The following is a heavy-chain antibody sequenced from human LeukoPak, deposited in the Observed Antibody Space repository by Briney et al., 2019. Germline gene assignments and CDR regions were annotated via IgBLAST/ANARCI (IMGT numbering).Heavy chain of an antibody. V-gene: IGHV3-48*02. D-gene: IGHD2-21*02. J-gene: IGHJ4*02. Sequence: GGSLRLSCAASGFTFSTFSMNWVSQPPGKGLEWVSYIGSSLNTKYYADSVKGRFTISRDNAKNSLYLQMNSLRDEDTAVYYCARDRGGDTRHYLDYWGQGTLVTVSS. CDR3: ARDRGGDTRHYLDY. CDR1: GFTFSTFS. CDR2: IGSSLNTK.